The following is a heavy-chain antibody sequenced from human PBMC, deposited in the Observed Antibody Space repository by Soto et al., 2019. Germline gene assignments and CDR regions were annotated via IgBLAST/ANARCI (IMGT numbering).Heavy chain of an antibody. Sequence: SETLSLTCTVSGGSISSYYWSWIRQPPGKGLEWIGYIYYSGSTNYNPSLKSRVTISVDTSKNQFSLKLSSVTAADTAMYYCARRGGYDYIWGSYQYFDYWGQGTLVTVSS. D-gene: IGHD3-16*02. CDR3: ARRGGYDYIWGSYQYFDY. V-gene: IGHV4-59*08. CDR2: IYYSGST. J-gene: IGHJ4*02. CDR1: GGSISSYY.